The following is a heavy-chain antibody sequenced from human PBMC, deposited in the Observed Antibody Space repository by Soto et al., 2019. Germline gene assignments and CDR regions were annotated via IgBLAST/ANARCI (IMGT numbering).Heavy chain of an antibody. Sequence: SVKVSCKASGGTFSSYTISWVRQAPGQGLEWMGRIIPILGIANYAQKFQGRVTITADKSTSTAYMELSSLRSEDTAVYYCAREIVVVVPAAIYYYYGMDVWGQGTTVTVSS. CDR3: AREIVVVVPAAIYYYYGMDV. CDR2: IIPILGIA. J-gene: IGHJ6*02. V-gene: IGHV1-69*04. CDR1: GGTFSSYT. D-gene: IGHD2-2*01.